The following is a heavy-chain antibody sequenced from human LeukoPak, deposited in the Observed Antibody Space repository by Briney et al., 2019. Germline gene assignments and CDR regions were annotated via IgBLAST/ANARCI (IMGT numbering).Heavy chain of an antibody. V-gene: IGHV3-74*01. D-gene: IGHD3-22*01. J-gene: IGHJ4*02. CDR3: VRQYSYDSSGYYPWDY. CDR2: INSDGSST. Sequence: GGSLRLSCAASGVTFSSYWMHWVRQAPGQGLVWVSRINSDGSSTTYADSVKGRFTISRDNAKNTLYLQMNSLRAEDTAMYYCVRQYSYDSSGYYPWDYWGQGTLVTVSS. CDR1: GVTFSSYW.